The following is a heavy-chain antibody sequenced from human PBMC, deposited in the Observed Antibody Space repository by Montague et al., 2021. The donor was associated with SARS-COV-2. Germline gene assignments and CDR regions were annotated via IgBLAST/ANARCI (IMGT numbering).Heavy chain of an antibody. CDR2: ISGSGGGT. CDR1: GFTFTNYA. Sequence: SLRLSCAASGFTFTNYAMNWVRQAPGKGLEWVSSISGSGGGTYYADSVKGRFTISRDNSQTTLYLHMNSLRAEDTAVYYCAKPPGGVTPGYYYTVDVWGPGTTVTFSS. J-gene: IGHJ6*02. V-gene: IGHV3-23*01. D-gene: IGHD3-3*01. CDR3: AKPPGGVTPGYYYTVDV.